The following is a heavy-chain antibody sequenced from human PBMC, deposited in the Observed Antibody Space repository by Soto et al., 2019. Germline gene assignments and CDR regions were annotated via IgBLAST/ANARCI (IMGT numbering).Heavy chain of an antibody. CDR1: GFTFSSYG. J-gene: IGHJ6*02. Sequence: GGSLRLSCAAAGFTFSSYGMSWVRQAPGKGLEWVSAVSGSGGSVYYADSVRGRFTISRDNSKNTLYLQVNSLRAEDTAIYYCAKGSVVGADYSYGMDVWGQGTTVTVSS. V-gene: IGHV3-23*01. CDR2: VSGSGGSV. CDR3: AKGSVVGADYSYGMDV. D-gene: IGHD2-2*01.